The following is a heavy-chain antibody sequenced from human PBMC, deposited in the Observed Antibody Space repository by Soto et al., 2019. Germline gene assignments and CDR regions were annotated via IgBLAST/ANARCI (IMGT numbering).Heavy chain of an antibody. CDR3: AGSSDDGRDN. CDR1: GFSLSDYS. Sequence: EVQLVESGGGLVKPGGSLRLSCAASGFSLSDYSMNWIRQAPGKWLEWVASISSSSSFIHYAESMKGRFTISRDNAKNSLYLQMNSLSAEDTAVYYCAGSSDDGRDNGVQGTLVTVSS. CDR2: ISSSSSFI. V-gene: IGHV3-21*01. J-gene: IGHJ4*02. D-gene: IGHD1-26*01.